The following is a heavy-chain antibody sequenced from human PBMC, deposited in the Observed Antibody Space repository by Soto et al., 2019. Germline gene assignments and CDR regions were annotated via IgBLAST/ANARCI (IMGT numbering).Heavy chain of an antibody. V-gene: IGHV3-23*01. CDR2: ISGGGGTT. CDR1: GFSFSTSA. CDR3: AKKNPGNHPFDY. D-gene: IGHD3-10*01. Sequence: EVQLLESGGGLVQPGGSLRLSCAASGFSFSTSAMTWVRQAPGKGLEWVSAISGGGGTTYYADSVKGRFTISRDNSKRTLYLQMNSLGADDTAVCFCAKKNPGNHPFDYWGQGTLVTVSS. J-gene: IGHJ4*02.